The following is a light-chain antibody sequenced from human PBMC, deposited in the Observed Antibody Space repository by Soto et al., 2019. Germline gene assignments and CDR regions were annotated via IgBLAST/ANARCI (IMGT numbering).Light chain of an antibody. CDR3: LQGTHWPNI. J-gene: IGKJ2*01. CDR2: KVS. Sequence: DVVMTQSPLSLPVTLGQPASISCSSSQSLVYSDGTTYLSWFQQRPGQSPRRLIYKVSSRDSGVPDRFSGSGSVTDFTLKISRVEAEDVGVYYCLQGTHWPNIFGQGNKLEI. CDR1: QSLVYSDGTTY. V-gene: IGKV2-30*01.